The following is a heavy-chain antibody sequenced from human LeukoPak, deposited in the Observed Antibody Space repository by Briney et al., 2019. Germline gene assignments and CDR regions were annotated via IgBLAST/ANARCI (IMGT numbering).Heavy chain of an antibody. Sequence: GGSLRLSCAASGFTFSDYSMNWVRQAPGKRLEWVSYISTTSSSTIYYADSVKGRFTIPRDNAKNSLYLQMNSLRAEDTAVYYCARDRGSSGYHFDYWGQGTLVTVSS. J-gene: IGHJ4*02. CDR1: GFTFSDYS. V-gene: IGHV3-48*01. D-gene: IGHD3-22*01. CDR2: ISTTSSSTI. CDR3: ARDRGSSGYHFDY.